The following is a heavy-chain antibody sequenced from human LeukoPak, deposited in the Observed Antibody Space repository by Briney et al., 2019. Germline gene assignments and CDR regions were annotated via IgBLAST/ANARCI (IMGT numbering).Heavy chain of an antibody. Sequence: GGSLRLSCAASGFTFSSYAMSWVRQAPGKGLEWVSAISGSGGSTYYADSVKGRFTISRDNSKNTLYLQMNSLRAEETAVYDFAMRSTVLNPLDYWGQGTRVTVAA. V-gene: IGHV3-23*01. CDR1: GFTFSSYA. J-gene: IGHJ4*02. CDR2: ISGSGGST. CDR3: AMRSTVLNPLDY. D-gene: IGHD4-17*01.